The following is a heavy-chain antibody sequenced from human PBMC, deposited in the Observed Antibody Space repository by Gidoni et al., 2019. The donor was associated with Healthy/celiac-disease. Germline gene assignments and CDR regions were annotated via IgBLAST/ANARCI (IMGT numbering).Heavy chain of an antibody. CDR3: ARHYYDDYLYYFDY. J-gene: IGHJ4*02. CDR1: AGSISSYY. D-gene: IGHD4-17*01. CDR2: IYYSGST. V-gene: IGHV4-59*08. Sequence: QVQLQESGPGLVTPSEPLSLTCPVSAGSISSYYWSGIRQPPGKGLGWIGYIYYSGSTNYNPSLKSRVTISVDTSKNQFSLKLSSVTAADTAGYYCARHYYDDYLYYFDYWGQGTLVTVSS.